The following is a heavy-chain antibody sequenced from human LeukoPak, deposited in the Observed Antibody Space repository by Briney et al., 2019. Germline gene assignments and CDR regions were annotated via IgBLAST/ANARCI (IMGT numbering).Heavy chain of an antibody. V-gene: IGHV3-74*03. CDR1: GFSLSSYW. Sequence: GGSLRLSCAASGFSLSSYWMHWVRHAPGKALVWVARIDIDGRIITHAESVKGRFTISRDNAKNTVYLQMNDMRDEDTATYYCVRGLGDYWGQGTLVTVSS. J-gene: IGHJ4*02. CDR3: VRGLGDY. CDR2: IDIDGRII.